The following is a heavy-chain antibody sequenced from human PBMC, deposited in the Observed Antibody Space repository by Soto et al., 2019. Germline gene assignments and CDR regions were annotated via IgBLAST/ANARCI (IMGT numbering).Heavy chain of an antibody. D-gene: IGHD3-10*01. Sequence: SLKISCKGSGYRFTSYWIGWVRQMPGKGLEWMGITYPGDSDTRYSPSFQGQVTISADKSISTAYLQWSSLKASDTAMYYCARHGTRGYYGSGSYHRNWFDPWGQGTLVTVS. V-gene: IGHV5-51*01. CDR3: ARHGTRGYYGSGSYHRNWFDP. CDR1: GYRFTSYW. CDR2: TYPGDSDT. J-gene: IGHJ5*02.